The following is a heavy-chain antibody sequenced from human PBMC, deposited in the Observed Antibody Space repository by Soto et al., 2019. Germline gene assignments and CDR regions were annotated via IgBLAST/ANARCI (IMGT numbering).Heavy chain of an antibody. CDR1: GFTFSSYG. D-gene: IGHD3-3*01. CDR3: ARDTAFWSGYSKYYYYGMDV. CDR2: IWYDGSNK. Sequence: GGSLRLSCAASGFTFSSYGMHWVRQAPGKGLEWVAVIWYDGSNKYYADSVKGRFTISRDNSKNTLYLQMNSLRAEDTAVYHCARDTAFWSGYSKYYYYGMDVWGQGTTVTVSS. J-gene: IGHJ6*02. V-gene: IGHV3-33*01.